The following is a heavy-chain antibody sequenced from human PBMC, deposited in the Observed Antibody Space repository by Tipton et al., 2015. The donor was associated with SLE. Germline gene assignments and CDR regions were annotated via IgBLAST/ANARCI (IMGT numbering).Heavy chain of an antibody. CDR3: ARATPTATVMRPYDV. Sequence: GSLRLSCAASGFTFSYYGMHWVRQAPGKGLEYVSAINDNGRSTYYAESVEDRFTITRDNSRGIMYLQMGRLRTDDTGVYFCARATPTATVMRPYDVWGRGTVVIVSS. J-gene: IGHJ3*01. CDR1: GFTFSYYG. D-gene: IGHD3-16*01. V-gene: IGHV3-64*02. CDR2: INDNGRST.